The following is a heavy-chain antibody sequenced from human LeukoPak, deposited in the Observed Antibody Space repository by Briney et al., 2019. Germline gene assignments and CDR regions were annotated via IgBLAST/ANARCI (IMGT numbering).Heavy chain of an antibody. CDR3: ARSSYCSGGRCYLWYFDY. D-gene: IGHD2-15*01. V-gene: IGHV1-2*02. Sequence: ASVKVSCKASGYTFTGYYMHWVRQAPGQGLDWMGWINPNSGGTNYAQKFQGRVTMTRDTSISTAYMELSRLRSDETAVYYCARSSYCSGGRCYLWYFDYWGQGTLVTVSS. CDR1: GYTFTGYY. CDR2: INPNSGGT. J-gene: IGHJ4*02.